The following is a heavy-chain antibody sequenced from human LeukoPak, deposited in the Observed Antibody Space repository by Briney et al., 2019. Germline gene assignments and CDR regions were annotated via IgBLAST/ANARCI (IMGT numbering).Heavy chain of an antibody. J-gene: IGHJ3*02. CDR1: GFSLSTSAVG. D-gene: IGHD4-23*01. CDR2: VYWDDDK. CDR3: AHARGAGNSPTFDI. V-gene: IGHV2-5*02. Sequence: SGPTLVKPTQTLTLTCTFSGFSLSTSAVGVAWIRQPPGKALEWLALVYWDDDKRYSPSLKSRLTLTKNTSKNQVVLTMTNMDPVDTATYYCAHARGAGNSPTFDIRGQGTMVTVSS.